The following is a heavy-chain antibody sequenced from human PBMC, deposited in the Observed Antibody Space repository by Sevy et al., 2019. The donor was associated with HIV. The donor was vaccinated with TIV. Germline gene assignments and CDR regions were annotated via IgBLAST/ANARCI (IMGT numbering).Heavy chain of an antibody. D-gene: IGHD3-22*01. CDR3: ARTADYDSSGYYYRLDY. CDR1: GYTFTSYD. CDR2: MNPNSGNT. J-gene: IGHJ4*02. V-gene: IGHV1-8*01. Sequence: ASVKVYCKASGYTFTSYDINWVRQATGQGLEWMGWMNPNSGNTGYAQKFQGRVTMTRNTSISTAYMELSSLRSEDTAVYYCARTADYDSSGYYYRLDYWGQGTLVTVSS.